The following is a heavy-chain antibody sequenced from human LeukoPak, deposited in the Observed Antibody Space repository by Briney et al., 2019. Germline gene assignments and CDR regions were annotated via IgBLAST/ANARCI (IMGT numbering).Heavy chain of an antibody. Sequence: GESLKISCKGSGYSFTSYWIGWVRQMPGKGLEWMGIIYPGDSDTRYSPSFQGQVTISADKSISTAYLQWSSLKASDTAMYYCARPGLVVPAAGESIEAAPFDYWGQGTLVTVSS. CDR3: ARPGLVVPAAGESIEAAPFDY. J-gene: IGHJ4*02. CDR1: GYSFTSYW. D-gene: IGHD2-2*01. CDR2: IYPGDSDT. V-gene: IGHV5-51*01.